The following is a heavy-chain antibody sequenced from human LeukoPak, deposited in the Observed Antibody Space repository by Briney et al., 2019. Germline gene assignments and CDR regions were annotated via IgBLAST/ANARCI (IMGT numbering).Heavy chain of an antibody. V-gene: IGHV3-33*01. CDR3: ASTGNVWFGELPADY. Sequence: PGGSLRLSCAASGFTFSSYGMHWVRQAPGKGLEWVAVIWYDGSNKYYADSVKGRFTISRDNSKNTLCLQMNSLRAEDTAVYYCASTGNVWFGELPADYWGQGTLVTVSS. D-gene: IGHD3-10*01. CDR2: IWYDGSNK. CDR1: GFTFSSYG. J-gene: IGHJ4*02.